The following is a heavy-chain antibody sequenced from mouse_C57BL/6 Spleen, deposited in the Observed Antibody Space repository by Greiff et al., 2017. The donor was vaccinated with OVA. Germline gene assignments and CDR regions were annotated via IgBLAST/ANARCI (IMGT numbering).Heavy chain of an antibody. CDR1: GFSLTSYG. Sequence: QVQLKESGPGLVAPSQSLSITCTVSGFSLTSYGVHWVRQPPGKGLEWLVVTWRAGSTTYNSALKSRLSPSKDNSKSQVFLKMNSLQTDATAMYDCARHDGDWYFDVWGTGTTVTVSA. CDR2: TWRAGST. J-gene: IGHJ1*03. V-gene: IGHV2-6-1*01. D-gene: IGHD2-3*01. CDR3: ARHDGDWYFDV.